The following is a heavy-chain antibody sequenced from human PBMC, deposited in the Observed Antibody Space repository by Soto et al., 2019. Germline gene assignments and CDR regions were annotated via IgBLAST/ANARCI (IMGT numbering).Heavy chain of an antibody. CDR3: ATNLGLGYCSGGSCYIFDY. CDR1: GYTLTELS. V-gene: IGHV1-24*01. J-gene: IGHJ4*02. D-gene: IGHD2-15*01. CDR2: FDPEDGET. Sequence: ASVKVSCKVSGYTLTELSMHWVRQAPRKGLEWMGGFDPEDGETIYAQKFQGRVTMTEDTSTVTAYMELSSLRSEDTAVYYCATNLGLGYCSGGSCYIFDYWGQGTLVTVSS.